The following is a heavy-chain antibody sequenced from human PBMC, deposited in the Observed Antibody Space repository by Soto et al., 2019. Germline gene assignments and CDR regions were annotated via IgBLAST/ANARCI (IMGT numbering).Heavy chain of an antibody. D-gene: IGHD6-13*01. CDR2: ISSSGSTI. CDR1: GLTFSSYE. Sequence: PGESLKISCAASGLTFSSYEMNWVRQAPGKGLEWVSYISSSGSTIYYADSVKGRFTISRDNAKNSLYLQMNSLRAEDTAVYYCAREPPTGAAGTDYYGMDVWGQGTTVTVSS. CDR3: AREPPTGAAGTDYYGMDV. J-gene: IGHJ6*02. V-gene: IGHV3-48*03.